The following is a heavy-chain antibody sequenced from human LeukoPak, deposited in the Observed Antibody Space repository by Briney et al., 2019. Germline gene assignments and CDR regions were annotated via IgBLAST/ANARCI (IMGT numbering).Heavy chain of an antibody. J-gene: IGHJ2*01. D-gene: IGHD4-17*01. CDR2: ISTYNGNT. CDR1: GYTFTSYG. Sequence: ASVRVSCKASGYTFTSYGITWVRQAPGQGLEWMGWISTYNGNTDYAQKLQGRVTMTTDTSTSTAYMELRSLRSDDTAVYYCARTYGDYDGSYWYFDLRGRGTLVTVSS. V-gene: IGHV1-18*01. CDR3: ARTYGDYDGSYWYFDL.